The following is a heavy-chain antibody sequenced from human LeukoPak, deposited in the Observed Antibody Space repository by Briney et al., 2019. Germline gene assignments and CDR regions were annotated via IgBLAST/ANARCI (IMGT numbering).Heavy chain of an antibody. CDR1: GGSFSGYY. D-gene: IGHD5-18*01. CDR2: INHSGST. CDR3: ARDLSGVTGYTYGRGIDY. Sequence: SETLSLTCAVYGGSFSGYYWSWIRQPPGKGLEWIGEINHSGSTNYNPSLKSRVTISVDTSKNQFSLKLSSVAAADTAVYYCARDLSGVTGYTYGRGIDYWGQGTLVTVSS. J-gene: IGHJ4*02. V-gene: IGHV4-34*01.